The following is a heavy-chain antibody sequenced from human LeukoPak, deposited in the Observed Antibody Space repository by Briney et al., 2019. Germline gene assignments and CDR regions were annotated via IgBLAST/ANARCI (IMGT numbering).Heavy chain of an antibody. Sequence: PGGSLRLSCAASGFTFSSYGMHWVRQAPGKGLEWVAFIRYDGSNKYYADSVKGRFTISRDNSKNTLYLQMNSLRAEDTAVYYCARVGGMVRGVINWFDPWGQGTLVTVSS. CDR1: GFTFSSYG. V-gene: IGHV3-30*02. CDR3: ARVGGMVRGVINWFDP. CDR2: IRYDGSNK. D-gene: IGHD3-10*01. J-gene: IGHJ5*02.